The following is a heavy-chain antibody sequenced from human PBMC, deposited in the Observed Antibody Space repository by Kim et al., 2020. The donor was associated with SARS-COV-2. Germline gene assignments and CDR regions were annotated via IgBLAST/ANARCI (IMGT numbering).Heavy chain of an antibody. Sequence: SETLSLTCTVSGGSISSYYWSWIRQPPGKGLEWIGYIYYSGSTKYNPSLKSRVTTSVDTSKNQFYLRVSSVTAADTAIYYCAPHTTTWYYFDYWGQGTLV. J-gene: IGHJ4*02. D-gene: IGHD2-2*01. CDR2: IYYSGST. CDR1: GGSISSYY. V-gene: IGHV4-59*08. CDR3: APHTTTWYYFDY.